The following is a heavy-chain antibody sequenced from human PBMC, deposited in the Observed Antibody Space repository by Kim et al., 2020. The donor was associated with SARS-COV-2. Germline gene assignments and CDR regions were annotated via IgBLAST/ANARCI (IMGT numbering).Heavy chain of an antibody. CDR3: ARRVGDSSHVDY. D-gene: IGHD3-16*01. CDR2: MYYRGSS. V-gene: IGHV4-39*01. CDR1: GCSVISNGFY. Sequence: SETLSLTCTVSGCSVISNGFYWGWIRQPPGKGLEWIGNMYYRGSSYYNPSLKSRVTITVDTSKNQFSLKLSSVTATDTAVYYCARRVGDSSHVDYWGQGT. J-gene: IGHJ4*02.